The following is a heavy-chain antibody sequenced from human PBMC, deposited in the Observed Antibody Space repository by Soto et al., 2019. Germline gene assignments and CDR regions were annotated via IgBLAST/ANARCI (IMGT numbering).Heavy chain of an antibody. D-gene: IGHD3-3*01. CDR3: ARGMDFGVVTTFDY. J-gene: IGHJ4*02. CDR1: GYTFTSYA. Sequence: ASVKVSCKASGYTFTSYAMHWVRQAPGQRLEWMGWINAGNGNTKYSQKFQGRVTITRDTSASTAYMELSSLRSEDTAVYYCARGMDFGVVTTFDYWGQGTLVTVPS. V-gene: IGHV1-3*01. CDR2: INAGNGNT.